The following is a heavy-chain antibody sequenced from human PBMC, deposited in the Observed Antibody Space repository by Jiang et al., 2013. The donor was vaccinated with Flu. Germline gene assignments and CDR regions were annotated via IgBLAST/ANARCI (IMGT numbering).Heavy chain of an antibody. D-gene: IGHD4-17*01. J-gene: IGHJ4*02. CDR3: ARLEIDYGDYSFDY. Sequence: SLTCAVSGYSISSGYYWGWIRQPPGKGLEWIGSIYHSGSTYYNPSLKSRVTISVDTSKNQFSLKLSSVTAADTAVYYCARLEIDYGDYSFDYWGQGTLVTVSS. V-gene: IGHV4-38-2*01. CDR2: IYHSGST. CDR1: GYSISSGYY.